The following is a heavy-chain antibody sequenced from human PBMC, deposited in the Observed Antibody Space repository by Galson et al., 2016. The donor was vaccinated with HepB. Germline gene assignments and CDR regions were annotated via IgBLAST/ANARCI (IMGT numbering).Heavy chain of an antibody. V-gene: IGHV1-18*01. CDR3: ARGGYYTERRRDFHFYGMDV. D-gene: IGHD3-3*01. CDR1: GYTFSSYG. J-gene: IGHJ6*02. Sequence: SVKVSCKASGYTFSSYGINWVRQAPGQGLEWMGWISDYNGYTYYAQKLQGRVTMTTDTATRTAYMEMRSLKSDDTAVYYCARGGYYTERRRDFHFYGMDVWGQGTAVTVSS. CDR2: ISDYNGYT.